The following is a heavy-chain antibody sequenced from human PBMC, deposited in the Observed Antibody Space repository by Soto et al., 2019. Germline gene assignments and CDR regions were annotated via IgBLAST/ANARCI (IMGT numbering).Heavy chain of an antibody. V-gene: IGHV1-18*04. D-gene: IGHD5-12*01. CDR2: ISAYNGNT. CDR1: GYSFTSYG. Sequence: XSVKVSCKASGYSFTSYGIIWVRQAPGQGLEWMGWISAYNGNTNYAQKLQGRVTMTADTSTSTAYMELRSLRSDDTAVYYCARDLGGYDLGDYWGQGTLVTVSS. J-gene: IGHJ4*02. CDR3: ARDLGGYDLGDY.